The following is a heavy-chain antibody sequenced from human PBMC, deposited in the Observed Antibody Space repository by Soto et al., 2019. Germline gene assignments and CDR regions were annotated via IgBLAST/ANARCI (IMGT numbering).Heavy chain of an antibody. CDR1: GYTFTSYG. D-gene: IGHD3-9*01. CDR2: ISAYNGNT. CDR3: ARDYDILTGYYITNVDY. J-gene: IGHJ4*02. V-gene: IGHV1-18*01. Sequence: RASVKVSCKASGYTFTSYGISWVRQAPGQGLEWMGWISAYNGNTNYAQKLQGRVTMTTDTSTSTAYMELRGLRSDDTAVYYCARDYDILTGYYITNVDYWGQGTLVTVSS.